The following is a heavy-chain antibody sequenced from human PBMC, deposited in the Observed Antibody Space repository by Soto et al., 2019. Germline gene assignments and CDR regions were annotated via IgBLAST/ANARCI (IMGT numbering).Heavy chain of an antibody. V-gene: IGHV4-39*01. CDR1: GGSISGNYNY. CDR2: ISYSGTI. CDR3: ARVGGVHSSSPGVAY. D-gene: IGHD6-13*01. J-gene: IGHJ6*01. Sequence: PSETLSLTCTVSGGSISGNYNYWGWIRQPPGKGLEWIASISYSGTINSNPSLKSRVTISVDTSKNQFSLRLTSVTAMDTAVYYCARVGGVHSSSPGVAYRG.